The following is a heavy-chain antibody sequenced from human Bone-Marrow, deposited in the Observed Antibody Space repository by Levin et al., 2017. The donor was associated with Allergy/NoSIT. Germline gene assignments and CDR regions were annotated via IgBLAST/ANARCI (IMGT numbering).Heavy chain of an antibody. J-gene: IGHJ5*02. V-gene: IGHV3-23*01. CDR2: ISGTGHAT. D-gene: IGHD6-19*01. CDR3: AKNRDQWVVQGEFGS. Sequence: HPGGSLRLSCIASGSAFKTYAMSWVRQIPGQGLEWVSLISGTGHATDYADSVKGRFTISRDNSNNTMFLQMDSLRVEDTAIYFCAKNRDQWVVQGEFGSWGQGTLVAVSS. CDR1: GSAFKTYA.